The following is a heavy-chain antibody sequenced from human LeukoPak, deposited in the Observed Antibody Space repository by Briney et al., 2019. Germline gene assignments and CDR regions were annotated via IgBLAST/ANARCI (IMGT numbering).Heavy chain of an antibody. J-gene: IGHJ5*02. CDR1: GGSFSSSGYY. CDR2: IYYSGST. Sequence: SETLSLTCTVSGGSFSSSGYYWGWIRQHPGKGLEWIGYIYYSGSTYYNPSLKSRVTISVDTSKNQFSLKLSSVTAADTAVYYCARGLVPAAYNWFDPWGQGTLVTVSS. D-gene: IGHD2-2*01. V-gene: IGHV4-31*03. CDR3: ARGLVPAAYNWFDP.